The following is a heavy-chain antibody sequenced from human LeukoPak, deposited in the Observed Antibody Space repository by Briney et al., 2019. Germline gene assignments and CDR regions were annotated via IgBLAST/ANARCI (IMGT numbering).Heavy chain of an antibody. CDR3: AKDGKRISMMVVVRAGYFQH. V-gene: IGHV3-30*02. CDR2: IRYDGSNK. D-gene: IGHD3-22*01. Sequence: GGSLRLSCAASGFTFSSYGMHWVRQAPGKGLEWMAFIRYDGSNKYYADSVKGRSTISRDNSKNTLYLQMNSLRAEDTAVYYCAKDGKRISMMVVVRAGYFQHWGQGTLVTVSS. CDR1: GFTFSSYG. J-gene: IGHJ1*01.